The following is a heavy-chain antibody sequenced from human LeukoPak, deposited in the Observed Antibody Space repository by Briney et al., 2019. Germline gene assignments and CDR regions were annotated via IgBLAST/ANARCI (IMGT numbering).Heavy chain of an antibody. CDR1: GGSFSGYY. CDR2: INHSGST. J-gene: IGHJ2*01. V-gene: IGHV4-34*01. Sequence: SETLSLTCAVYGGSFSGYYWSWIRQPPGKGLEWVGEINHSGSTNYNPSLKSRVTISVDTSKNQFSLKLSSVTAAGTAVYYCARVPGWYFDLWGRGTLVTVSS. CDR3: ARVPGWYFDL.